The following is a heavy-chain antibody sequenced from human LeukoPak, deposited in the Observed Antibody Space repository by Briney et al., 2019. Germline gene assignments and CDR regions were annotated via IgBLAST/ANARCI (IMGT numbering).Heavy chain of an antibody. CDR3: ARLKRFLEWLFHFDY. D-gene: IGHD3-3*01. Sequence: SETLSLTCAGYGGSFSGYYWRWIRQPPAMGLVSIGVLNHSGSTNYNPSLKSRVTISVDTSKNQFSLKLSSVTAADTAVYYCARLKRFLEWLFHFDYWGQGTLVTVSS. CDR2: LNHSGST. J-gene: IGHJ4*02. V-gene: IGHV4-34*01. CDR1: GGSFSGYY.